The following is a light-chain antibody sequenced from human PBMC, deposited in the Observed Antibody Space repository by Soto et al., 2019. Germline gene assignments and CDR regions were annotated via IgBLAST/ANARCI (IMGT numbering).Light chain of an antibody. CDR1: SEHSTYA. CDR2: IYSDGSH. J-gene: IGLJ2*01. Sequence: QLVLTQSPSASASLGASVNFTCTLTSEHSTYAIAWHRQQPEKGPRYLMRIYSDGSHVRGDGIPDRFSGSSSGAERHLTISSLQSDDEAEYYCQTWGAGSVVFGGGTKLTVL. CDR3: QTWGAGSVV. V-gene: IGLV4-69*01.